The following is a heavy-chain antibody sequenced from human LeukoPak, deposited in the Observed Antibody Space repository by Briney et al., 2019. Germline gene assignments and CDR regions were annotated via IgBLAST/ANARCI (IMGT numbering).Heavy chain of an antibody. CDR3: ARWGQLGNEIDY. Sequence: QPGGSLRLSCAASGFTFSSYGMHWVRQAPGKGLEWVAVIWYDGSNKYYADSVKGRFTISRDNSKNTLYLQMNSLRAEDTAVYYCARWGQLGNEIDYWGQGTLVTVSS. CDR1: GFTFSSYG. CDR2: IWYDGSNK. J-gene: IGHJ4*02. V-gene: IGHV3-33*01. D-gene: IGHD6-13*01.